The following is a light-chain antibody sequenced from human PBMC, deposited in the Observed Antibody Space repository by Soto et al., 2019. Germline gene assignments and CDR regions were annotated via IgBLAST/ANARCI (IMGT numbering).Light chain of an antibody. V-gene: IGKV1-9*01. CDR2: AAS. CDR1: QGMGGS. Sequence: DIQLTQSPSFLSASGGDRFTITCRASQGMGGSLAWYQKKQGKAPKLLMYAASTLQSGVQSRFSGSGSGTELNLTISSLQTEDFATDYCERFSSYPITVGEGTRLAIK. J-gene: IGKJ5*01. CDR3: ERFSSYPIT.